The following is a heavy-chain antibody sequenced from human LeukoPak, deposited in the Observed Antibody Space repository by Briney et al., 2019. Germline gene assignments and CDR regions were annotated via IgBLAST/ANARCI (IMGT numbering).Heavy chain of an antibody. D-gene: IGHD3-3*01. CDR1: GFTFSSYG. Sequence: GGSLRLSCAASGFTFSSYGMHWVRQAPGKGLEWVSVISYDGSNKYYADSVKGRFTISRDNSKNTLYLQMNSLRAEDTAVYYCAKGHYDFWSGYYFDYWGQGTLVTVSS. J-gene: IGHJ4*02. CDR2: ISYDGSNK. CDR3: AKGHYDFWSGYYFDY. V-gene: IGHV3-30*18.